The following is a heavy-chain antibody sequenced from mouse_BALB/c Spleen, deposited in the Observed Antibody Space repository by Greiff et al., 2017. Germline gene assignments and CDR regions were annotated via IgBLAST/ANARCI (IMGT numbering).Heavy chain of an antibody. Sequence: EVQLQQSGGGLVKPGGSLKLSCAASGFTFSSYAMSWVRQTPEKRLEWVASISSGGSTYYPDSVKGRFTISRDNARNILYLQMSSLRSEDTAMYYCARGTGTGYAMDYWGQGTSVTVSS. CDR3: ARGTGTGYAMDY. J-gene: IGHJ4*01. V-gene: IGHV5-6-5*01. D-gene: IGHD4-1*01. CDR2: ISSGGST. CDR1: GFTFSSYA.